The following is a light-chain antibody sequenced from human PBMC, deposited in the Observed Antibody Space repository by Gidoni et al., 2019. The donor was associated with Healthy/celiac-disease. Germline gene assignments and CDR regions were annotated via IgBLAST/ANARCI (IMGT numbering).Light chain of an antibody. J-gene: IGKJ2*01. Sequence: VFTQSPGTLSLSPGEKATLSCRASQSVSSSYLGWYQQKPGKAPRLLIYGASIRATGIPDRISGSGSGTQFTLTISRLQSEDFAVYYCQQYGSSPYTFGQXTKLEIK. CDR3: QQYGSSPYT. CDR1: QSVSSSY. CDR2: GAS. V-gene: IGKV3-20*01.